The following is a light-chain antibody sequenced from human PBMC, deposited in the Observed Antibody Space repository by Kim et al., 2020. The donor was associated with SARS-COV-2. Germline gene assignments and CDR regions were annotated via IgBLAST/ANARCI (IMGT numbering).Light chain of an antibody. V-gene: IGLV2-14*03. CDR3: GSFTGTNSRL. Sequence: QSALTQPASVSGSPGQSITISCTGTSRDVGDYNYISWYQQHPGKAPKLMIYGVNHRPSGVSNRFSGSKSGNTASLTISGLQAEDEADYYCGSFTGTNSRLFGGGTKLTVL. CDR1: SRDVGDYNY. CDR2: GVN. J-gene: IGLJ3*02.